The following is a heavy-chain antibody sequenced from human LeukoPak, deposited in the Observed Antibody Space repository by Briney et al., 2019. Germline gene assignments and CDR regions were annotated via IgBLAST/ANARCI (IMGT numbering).Heavy chain of an antibody. Sequence: GGSLRPSCAASGFTFSSYGMHWVRQAPGKGLEWVAVISYDGSNKYYADSVKGRFTISRDNSKNTLYLQMNSLRAEDTAVYYCARDQRLGYFDYWGQGTLVTVSS. J-gene: IGHJ4*02. CDR2: ISYDGSNK. D-gene: IGHD7-27*01. V-gene: IGHV3-30*03. CDR1: GFTFSSYG. CDR3: ARDQRLGYFDY.